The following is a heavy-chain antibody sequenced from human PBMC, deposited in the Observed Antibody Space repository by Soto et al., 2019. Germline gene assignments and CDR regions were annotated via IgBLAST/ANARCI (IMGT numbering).Heavy chain of an antibody. CDR2: IIPICGTA. V-gene: IGHV1-69*01. CDR3: ARVLVGSGNLYSDYSYGMDV. Sequence: QVQLVQSGAEVKKPGSSVKVSCKASGGTFSSYAISWVRPAPGQVLDWMGGIIPICGTAKYAQKFQGRVTITADESTSTAYMERRSLRSEDTAVYDCARVLVGSGNLYSDYSYGMDVWGQGTTVTVSS. J-gene: IGHJ6*02. D-gene: IGHD3-10*01. CDR1: GGTFSSYA.